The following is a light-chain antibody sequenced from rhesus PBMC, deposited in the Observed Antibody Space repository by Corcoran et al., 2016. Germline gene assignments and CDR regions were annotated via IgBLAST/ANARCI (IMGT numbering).Light chain of an antibody. CDR2: KAS. CDR1: QGISSW. J-gene: IGKJ2*01. Sequence: DIQMTQSQPPLFALLGAKFTSICRPSQGISSWLPCNQQKQGKPPKLLIYKASSLQSGVPSSFSGRGSGTEFTLTISSLQPEDFATYYCLQYSSSPYSFGQGTKVEIK. CDR3: LQYSSSPYS. V-gene: IGKV1-22*01.